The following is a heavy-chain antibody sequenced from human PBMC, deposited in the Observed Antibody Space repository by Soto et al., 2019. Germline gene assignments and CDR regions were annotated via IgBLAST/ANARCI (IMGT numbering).Heavy chain of an antibody. D-gene: IGHD2-21*02. CDR2: IIPIFGIA. CDR1: GGTFSSYA. CDR3: ARGVPGYGGNSAILYFDY. V-gene: IGHV1-69*01. Sequence: QVQLVQSGAEVKKPGSSVKVSCKASGGTFSSYAISWVRQAPGQGLEWMGGIIPIFGIANYAQKFQGRVTITADESTSTAYMELSSLRSEDTAVYYCARGVPGYGGNSAILYFDYWGQGTLVTVSS. J-gene: IGHJ4*02.